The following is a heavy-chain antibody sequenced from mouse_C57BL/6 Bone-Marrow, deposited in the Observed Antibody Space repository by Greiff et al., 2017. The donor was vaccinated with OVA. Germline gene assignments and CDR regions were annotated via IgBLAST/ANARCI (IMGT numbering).Heavy chain of an antibody. CDR1: GYTFTSYW. J-gene: IGHJ2*01. CDR2: IHPSDSDT. V-gene: IGHV1-74*01. CDR3: AIEEGYYYGFDY. Sequence: QVQLQQPGAELVKPGASVKVSCKASGYTFTSYWMHWVKQRPGQGLEWIGRIHPSDSDTNYNQKFKGKATLTVDKSSSTAYIQLSSLTSEDSAVYYCAIEEGYYYGFDYWGQGTTLTGSS. D-gene: IGHD1-1*01.